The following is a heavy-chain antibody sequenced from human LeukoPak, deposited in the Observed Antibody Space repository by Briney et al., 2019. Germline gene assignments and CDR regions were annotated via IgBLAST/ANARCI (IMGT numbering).Heavy chain of an antibody. CDR3: AESRLGYYYYMDV. CDR1: GFTFSSYS. CDR2: ISSSSSYI. J-gene: IGHJ6*03. V-gene: IGHV3-21*01. Sequence: GGSLRLSCAASGFTFSSYSMNWVRQAPGKGLEWVSSISSSSSYIYYADSVKGRFTISRDNAKNSLYLQMNSLRAEDTAVYYCAESRLGYYYYMDVWGKGTTVTVSS. D-gene: IGHD3-9*01.